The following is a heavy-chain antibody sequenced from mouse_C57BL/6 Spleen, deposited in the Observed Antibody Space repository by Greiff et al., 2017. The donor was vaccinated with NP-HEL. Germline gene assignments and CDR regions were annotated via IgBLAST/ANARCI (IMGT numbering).Heavy chain of an antibody. V-gene: IGHV5-4*01. CDR1: GFTFSSYA. Sequence: EVQGVESGGGLVKPGGSLKLSCAASGFTFSSYAMSWVRQTPEKRLEWVATISDGGSYTYYPDNVKGRFTISRDNAKNNLYLQMSHLKSEDTAMYYCARGSSGNWYFDVWGTGTTVTVSS. CDR3: ARGSSGNWYFDV. CDR2: ISDGGSYT. D-gene: IGHD1-1*01. J-gene: IGHJ1*03.